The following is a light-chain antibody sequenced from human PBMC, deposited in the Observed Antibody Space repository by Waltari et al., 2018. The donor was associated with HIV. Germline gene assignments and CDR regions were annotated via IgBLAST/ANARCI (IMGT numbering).Light chain of an antibody. J-gene: IGLJ2*01. CDR3: CSYAGSSTYVV. V-gene: IGLV2-23*02. CDR2: EVS. CDR1: SSYVGSYNV. Sequence: QSALTQPASVSGSPGQAITIPCTGTSSYVGSYNVVPRYQQHPGKAPKLMIYEVSKRPSGVSNRFSGSKSGNTASLTISGLQAEDEADYHCCSYAGSSTYVVFGGGTKLTVL.